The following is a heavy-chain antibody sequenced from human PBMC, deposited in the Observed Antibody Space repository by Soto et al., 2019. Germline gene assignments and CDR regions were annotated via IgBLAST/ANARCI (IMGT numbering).Heavy chain of an antibody. D-gene: IGHD3-3*01. CDR1: GGSTSDNNFY. V-gene: IGHV4-39*01. CDR2: IYYSVTT. J-gene: IGHJ5*02. CDR3: ARLAAYDFWRGGNWFDT. Sequence: SETLSLTCTVSGGSTSDNNFYWGWVRQPPGKGLEWIGSIYYSVTTYYNSSLKSRVTISADTSKDQVSLKVTSVTAADTAVYYCARLAAYDFWRGGNWFDTWGQGILVTVSS.